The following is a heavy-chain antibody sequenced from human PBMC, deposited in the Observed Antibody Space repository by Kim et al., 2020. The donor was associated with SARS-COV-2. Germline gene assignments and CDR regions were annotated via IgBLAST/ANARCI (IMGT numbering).Heavy chain of an antibody. Sequence: SETLSLTCTVSGGSISSYYWSWIRQPPGKGLEWIGYIYYSGSTNYNPSLKSRVTISVDTSKNQFSLKLSSVTAADTAVYYCARDRSYGSGSYHNWFDPWGQGTLVTVSS. D-gene: IGHD3-10*01. V-gene: IGHV4-59*01. CDR3: ARDRSYGSGSYHNWFDP. J-gene: IGHJ5*02. CDR2: IYYSGST. CDR1: GGSISSYY.